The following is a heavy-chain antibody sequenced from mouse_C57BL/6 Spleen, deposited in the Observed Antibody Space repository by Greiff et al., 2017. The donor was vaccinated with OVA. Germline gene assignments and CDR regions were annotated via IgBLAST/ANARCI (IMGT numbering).Heavy chain of an antibody. CDR3: ARGRGLRGGYYFDY. J-gene: IGHJ2*01. V-gene: IGHV1-82*01. D-gene: IGHD2-4*01. Sequence: QVQLQQSGPELVKPGASVKISCKASGYAFSSSWMNWVKQRPGKGLEWIGRIYPGDGDTNYNGKFKGKATLTADKSSSTAYMQLSSLTSEDSAVYFCARGRGLRGGYYFDYWGQGTTLTVSS. CDR1: GYAFSSSW. CDR2: IYPGDGDT.